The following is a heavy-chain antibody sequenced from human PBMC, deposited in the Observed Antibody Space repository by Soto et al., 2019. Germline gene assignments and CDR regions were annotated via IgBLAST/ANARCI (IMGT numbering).Heavy chain of an antibody. Sequence: TSETLSLTCTVSGGSISSYYWSWIRQPPGKGLEWIGYIYYSGSTNYNPSLKSRVTISVDTSKNQFSLKLSSVTAADTAVYYCARDSSGWYLGYYGMDVWGQGTTVTVSS. J-gene: IGHJ6*02. CDR3: ARDSSGWYLGYYGMDV. CDR2: IYYSGST. V-gene: IGHV4-59*01. CDR1: GGSISSYY. D-gene: IGHD6-19*01.